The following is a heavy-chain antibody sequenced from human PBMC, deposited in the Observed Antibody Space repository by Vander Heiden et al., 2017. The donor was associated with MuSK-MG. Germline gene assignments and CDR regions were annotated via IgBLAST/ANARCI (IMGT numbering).Heavy chain of an antibody. D-gene: IGHD5-12*01. CDR2: ISTNSGKT. V-gene: IGHV1-8*02. CDR3: ARGRGYDMDY. Sequence: QVQLVQSGAEVKKSGASVKVSCKPSGYSFSNYEINWVRQAAGQGLEWLGYISTNSGKTGFALNFRGRISMTSDTSMNTVYMELSGLRPEDTAVYYCARGRGYDMDYWGQGTLVTVST. CDR1: GYSFSNYE. J-gene: IGHJ4*02.